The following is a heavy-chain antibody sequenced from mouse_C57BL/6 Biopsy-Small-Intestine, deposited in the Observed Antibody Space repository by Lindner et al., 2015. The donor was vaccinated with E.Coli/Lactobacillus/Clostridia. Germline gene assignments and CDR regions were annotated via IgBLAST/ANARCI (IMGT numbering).Heavy chain of an antibody. D-gene: IGHD1-1*01. J-gene: IGHJ1*03. CDR3: ARKHYGSSYVHWYFDV. CDR1: GFTFSDYG. Sequence: VQLQESGGGLVKPGGSLKLSCAASGFTFSDYGMYWVRQAPEKGLEWVAYISSGSSTIYYADTVKGRFTISRDNAKNTLFLQMTSLRSEDTAMYYCARKHYGSSYVHWYFDVWGTGTTVTVSS. CDR2: ISSGSSTI. V-gene: IGHV5-17*01.